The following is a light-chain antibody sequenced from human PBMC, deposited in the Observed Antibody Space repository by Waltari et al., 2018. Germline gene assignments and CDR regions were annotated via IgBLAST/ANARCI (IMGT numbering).Light chain of an antibody. CDR2: EVT. J-gene: IGLJ3*02. V-gene: IGLV2-14*01. CDR3: SSYLGSRTDWV. CDR1: SSDVGYYNF. Sequence: QSALTQPASVSGSPGQSITISCTGTSSDVGYYNFVSWYQLRPGKAPKPMIYEVTNRPSGVSNRFSGSKSGNTASLTISGLQAEDEADYYCSSYLGSRTDWVFGGGTKVTVL.